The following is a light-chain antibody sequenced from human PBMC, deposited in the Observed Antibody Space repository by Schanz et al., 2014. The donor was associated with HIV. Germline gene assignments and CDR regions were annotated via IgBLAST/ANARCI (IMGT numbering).Light chain of an antibody. CDR1: QSLSSNI. V-gene: IGKV3-20*01. J-gene: IGKJ3*01. CDR3: HHYGGS. Sequence: EIVLTQSPATLSLSPGERATLSCWASQSLSSNILAWYQHKPGQAPRLLIYGASSRATGIPDRFSGSGSGTDFSLTIRILEPEDVAVYYCHHYGGSFGPGTTV. CDR2: GAS.